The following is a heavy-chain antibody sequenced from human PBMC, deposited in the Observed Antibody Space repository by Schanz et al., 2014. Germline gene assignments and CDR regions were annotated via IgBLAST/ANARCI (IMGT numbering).Heavy chain of an antibody. CDR1: GGSLSGYF. D-gene: IGHD2-2*01. CDR2: INNSGST. V-gene: IGHV4-34*01. CDR3: ARDERDLPRSLFVF. J-gene: IGHJ4*02. Sequence: QVQLQQWGAGLLKPSETLSLTCAVYGGSLSGYFWSWIRQSPGTGLEWIGEINNSGSTNYNPSLKSRVTISLDKSKSQFSLTLNAVTAADTAVYYCARDERDLPRSLFVFWGQGTLVTVSS.